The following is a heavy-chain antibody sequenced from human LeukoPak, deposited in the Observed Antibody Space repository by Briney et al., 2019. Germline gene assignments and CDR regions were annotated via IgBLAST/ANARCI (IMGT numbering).Heavy chain of an antibody. J-gene: IGHJ4*02. CDR1: GFPYSSYW. CDR3: AREAVYYDFWSGYYTTTYYFDY. CDR2: IKQDGSEI. V-gene: IGHV3-7*01. D-gene: IGHD3-3*01. Sequence: GGSLRLSCAASGFPYSSYWMLWVRQAPGKGLEGLANIKQDGSEIYSVDSVKGRFTISRDNAKNSLYLQMNSLRAEDTAVYYCAREAVYYDFWSGYYTTTYYFDYWGQGTLVTVSS.